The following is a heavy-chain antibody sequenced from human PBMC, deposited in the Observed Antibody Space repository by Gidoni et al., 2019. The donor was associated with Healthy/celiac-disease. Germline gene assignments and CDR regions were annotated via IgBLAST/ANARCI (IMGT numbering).Heavy chain of an antibody. CDR1: GGSISSSSYY. CDR3: ARGALYYYDSSGYFDY. D-gene: IGHD3-22*01. V-gene: IGHV4-39*07. CDR2: IYYSGST. Sequence: QLQLQETGPGLVKPSETLSLTCTVSGGSISSSSYYWGWIRQPPGKGLEWIGSIYYSGSTYYNPSLKSRVTRSVDTSKNQFSLKLSSVTAADTAVYYCARGALYYYDSSGYFDYWGQGTLVTVSS. J-gene: IGHJ4*02.